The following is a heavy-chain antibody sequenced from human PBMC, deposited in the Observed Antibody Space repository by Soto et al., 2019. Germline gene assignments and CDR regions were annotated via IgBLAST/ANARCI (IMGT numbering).Heavy chain of an antibody. CDR1: GYTLTELS. CDR2: FDPEGGET. J-gene: IGHJ4*02. CDR3: ATVRRTGFDY. V-gene: IGHV1-24*01. D-gene: IGHD1-1*01. Sequence: ASVKVSFKVSGYTLTELSMHWLRQAPAKGLEWMGGFDPEGGETIYAQKFQGRVTMTEDTSTDTAYMELSSLRSEDTAMYYCATVRRTGFDYWGQGTLVTVSS.